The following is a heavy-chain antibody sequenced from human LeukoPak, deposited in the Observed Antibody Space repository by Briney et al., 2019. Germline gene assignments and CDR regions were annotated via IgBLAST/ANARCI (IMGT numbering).Heavy chain of an antibody. J-gene: IGHJ5*02. CDR2: IKQDGSEK. CDR1: TFTFSNYW. CDR3: ASSGRLGNWFDP. D-gene: IGHD2-15*01. Sequence: PGGSLRLSCAASTFTFSNYWMSWVRQAPGKGLEWVANIKQDGSEKYYVDSVKGRFTISRDNAKTSLYLQMNSLRSEDTAVYYCASSGRLGNWFDPWGQGTLVTVSS. V-gene: IGHV3-7*03.